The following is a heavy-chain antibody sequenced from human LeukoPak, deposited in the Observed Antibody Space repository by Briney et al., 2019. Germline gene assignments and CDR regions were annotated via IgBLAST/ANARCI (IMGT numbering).Heavy chain of an antibody. J-gene: IGHJ4*02. CDR2: IRSSSSYI. CDR1: GFTFSSYS. V-gene: IGHV3-21*01. CDR3: ARGKSNMITFGGVTIIFDY. D-gene: IGHD3-16*01. Sequence: GGSLRLSCAASGFTFSSYSMNWVRQAPGKGLEWVSSIRSSSSYIYYADSVKGRFTISRDNAKNSLYLQMNSLRAEDTAVYYCARGKSNMITFGGVTIIFDYWGQGTLVTVSS.